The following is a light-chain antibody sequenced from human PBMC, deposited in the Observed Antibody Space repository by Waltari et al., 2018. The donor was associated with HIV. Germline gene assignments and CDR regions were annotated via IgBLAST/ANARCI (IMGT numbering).Light chain of an antibody. V-gene: IGLV2-14*01. Sequence: QSALTQPASVSGSPGQSITISCTGTSSDVGGYNFVSWYQQYPGKALKLMIYEVSNRPSGVSDRFSGSKSANTASLTISGLRAEDEADYYCISYTTSSTPYVLGTGTTVTVL. CDR2: EVS. CDR3: ISYTTSSTPYV. J-gene: IGLJ1*01. CDR1: SSDVGGYNF.